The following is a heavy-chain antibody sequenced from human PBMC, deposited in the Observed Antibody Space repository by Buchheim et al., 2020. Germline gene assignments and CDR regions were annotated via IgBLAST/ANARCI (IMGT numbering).Heavy chain of an antibody. CDR2: INHSGST. CDR1: GGSFSGYY. V-gene: IGHV4-34*01. D-gene: IGHD3-10*01. J-gene: IGHJ4*02. Sequence: QVQLQQWGAGLLKPSETLSLTCAVYGGSFSGYYWSWIRQPPGKGLEWIGEINHSGSTNYNPSLKSRVTISVDTSKNQFSLKLSSGTAAYTAVYYCARTTYGSGSLPYNWGQGTL. CDR3: ARTTYGSGSLPYN.